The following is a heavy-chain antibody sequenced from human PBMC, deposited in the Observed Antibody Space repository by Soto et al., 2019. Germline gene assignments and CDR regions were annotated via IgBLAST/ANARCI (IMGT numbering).Heavy chain of an antibody. J-gene: IGHJ4*02. D-gene: IGHD3-22*01. CDR2: IDPSDSQT. CDR3: ARQIYDSDTGPNFQYYFDS. CDR1: GYSFAGYW. Sequence: LGESLKISCKGSGYSFAGYWITWVRQKPGKGLEWMGRIDPSDSQTYYSPSFRGHVTISVTKSITTVFLQWSSLRASDTAMYYCARQIYDSDTGPNFQYYFDSWGQGTPVIVSS. V-gene: IGHV5-10-1*01.